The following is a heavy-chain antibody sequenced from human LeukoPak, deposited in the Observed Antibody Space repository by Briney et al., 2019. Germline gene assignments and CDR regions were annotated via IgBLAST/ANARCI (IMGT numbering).Heavy chain of an antibody. V-gene: IGHV3-9*03. J-gene: IGHJ3*02. CDR1: GFTFDDYA. D-gene: IGHD2-8*02. CDR3: AKGEFVASDFTGAFDI. CDR2: ISWNSGSI. Sequence: GGSLRLSCAASGFTFDDYAMHWVRQAPGKGLEWVSGISWNSGSIGYADSVKGRFTISRDNAKNSLYLQMNGLRAEDMALYYCAKGEFVASDFTGAFDIWGQGTMVTVSS.